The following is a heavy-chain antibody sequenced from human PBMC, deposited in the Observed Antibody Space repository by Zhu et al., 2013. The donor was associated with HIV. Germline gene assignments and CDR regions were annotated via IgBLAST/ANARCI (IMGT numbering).Heavy chain of an antibody. Sequence: KKPGASVKVSCKASGYTFTSYYMHWVRQAPGQGLEWMGVINPSGSSTNYAQKFQGRVTMTRDTSTSTVYMELSSLRSEDTAVYYRATASDNWNDAWGQGTLVTVSS. CDR3: ATASDNWNDA. CDR2: INPSGSST. CDR1: GYTFTSYY. V-gene: IGHV1-46*01. J-gene: IGHJ5*02.